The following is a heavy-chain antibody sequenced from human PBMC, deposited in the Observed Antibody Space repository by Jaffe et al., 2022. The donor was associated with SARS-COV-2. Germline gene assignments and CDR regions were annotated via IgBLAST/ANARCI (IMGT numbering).Heavy chain of an antibody. CDR2: LTNTGGTT. J-gene: IGHJ4*02. CDR3: AKLSGWGSGWTRGPGFEY. D-gene: IGHD6-19*01. Sequence: EVQLLESGGGLVQPGGSLRLSCAASGFSFSTYGMSWVRQAPGKGLQWVSALTNTGGTTYYADSVKGRFTISRDNSKNTLYLQMNSLRAEDTAVYYCAKLSGWGSGWTRGPGFEYWGQGTLVTVSS. CDR1: GFSFSTYG. V-gene: IGHV3-23*01.